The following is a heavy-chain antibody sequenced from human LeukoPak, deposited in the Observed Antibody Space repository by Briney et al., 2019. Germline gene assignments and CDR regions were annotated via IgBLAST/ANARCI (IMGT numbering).Heavy chain of an antibody. V-gene: IGHV3-64*02. CDR2: ISTNGGST. CDR3: VKSAKGYYDSTAYYEG. J-gene: IGHJ4*02. CDR1: GFTFSSYA. Sequence: GGSLRLSCAASGFTFSSYAMHWVRQAPGKGLEYVSGISTNGGSTYYADSVKGRFTISRDNSKNTLFLQMGSLRAEDTAVYYCVKSAKGYYDSTAYYEGWGQGTLVTVSS. D-gene: IGHD3-22*01.